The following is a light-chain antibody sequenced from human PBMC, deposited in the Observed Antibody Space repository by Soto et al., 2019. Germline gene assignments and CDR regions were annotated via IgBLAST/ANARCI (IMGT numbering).Light chain of an antibody. CDR3: QQYNSYMS. Sequence: DIPMTQSPSTLSASVGDRVTITCRASQTISRQLAWYQQKPGKAPKVLIYDASNLESGVPSRFSGSGSGTEFTLTISSLQPDDFATYYCQQYNSYMSFGQGTKVEIK. J-gene: IGKJ1*01. CDR1: QTISRQ. CDR2: DAS. V-gene: IGKV1-5*01.